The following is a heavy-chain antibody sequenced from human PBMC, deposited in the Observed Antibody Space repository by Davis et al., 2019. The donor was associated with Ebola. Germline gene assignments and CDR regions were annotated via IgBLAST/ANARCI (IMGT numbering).Heavy chain of an antibody. D-gene: IGHD3-10*01. V-gene: IGHV3-23*01. Sequence: GESLKISCAASGFTFSSYAMHWVRQAPGKGLEWVSAISGSGGSTYYADSVKGRFTISRDNSKNTLYLQMNSLRAEDTAVYYCAKDAPGYFDYWGQGTLVTVSS. CDR3: AKDAPGYFDY. J-gene: IGHJ4*02. CDR2: ISGSGGST. CDR1: GFTFSSYA.